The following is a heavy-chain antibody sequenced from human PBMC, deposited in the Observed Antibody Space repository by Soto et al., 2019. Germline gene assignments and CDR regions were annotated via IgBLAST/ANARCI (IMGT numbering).Heavy chain of an antibody. CDR2: IYWDDDK. CDR1: GFSLSTSGVG. J-gene: IGHJ5*02. Sequence: SGPTLVNPTQTLTLTCTFSGFSLSTSGVGVGWIRQPPGKALEWLALIYWDDDKRYSPSLKSRLTITKDTSKTQVVLTMTNMDPVDTATYNCARRRGGGYCGGDCYSDWFDPWGQGTLVTVSS. V-gene: IGHV2-5*02. CDR3: ARRRGGGYCGGDCYSDWFDP. D-gene: IGHD2-21*02.